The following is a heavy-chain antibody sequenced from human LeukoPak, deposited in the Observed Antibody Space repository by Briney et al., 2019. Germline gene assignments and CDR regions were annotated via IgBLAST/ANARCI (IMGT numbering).Heavy chain of an antibody. CDR1: GFTFSNYE. J-gene: IGHJ4*02. CDR3: AKGIELWLTYFDH. D-gene: IGHD5-18*01. V-gene: IGHV3-48*03. CDR2: ISSSGSTI. Sequence: PGGSLRLSCAASGFTFSNYEMNWVRQAPGKGLEWVSYISSSGSTIYYADSVEGRFTISRDNSKNTLSLQMNSLRAEDTAVYYCAKGIELWLTYFDHWGQGTLVTASS.